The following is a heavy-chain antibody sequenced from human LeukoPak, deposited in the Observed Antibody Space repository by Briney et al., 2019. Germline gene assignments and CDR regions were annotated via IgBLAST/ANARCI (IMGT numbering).Heavy chain of an antibody. CDR3: ARYSSGWYYFDY. J-gene: IGHJ4*02. CDR1: GGSISSYY. Sequence: SETLSLTCTVSGGSISSYYWSWIRQPPGKGLEWTGYIYYSGSTNYNPSLKSRVTISVDTSKNQFSLKLSSVTAADTAVYYCARYSSGWYYFDYWGQGTLVTVSS. CDR2: IYYSGST. V-gene: IGHV4-59*01. D-gene: IGHD6-19*01.